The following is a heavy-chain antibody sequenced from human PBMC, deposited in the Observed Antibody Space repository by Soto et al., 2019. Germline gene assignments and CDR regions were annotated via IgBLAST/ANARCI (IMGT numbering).Heavy chain of an antibody. CDR1: GYSFTSYW. D-gene: IGHD3-22*01. CDR3: ARQAYYYDSSGYYPFDY. J-gene: IGHJ4*02. Sequence: GESLKISCKGSGYSFTSYWIGWVRQMPGKGLEWMGTIYPGDSDTRYSPSFQGQVTISADKSISTAYLQWSSLKASDTAMYYCARQAYYYDSSGYYPFDYWGQGTLVTVSS. V-gene: IGHV5-51*01. CDR2: IYPGDSDT.